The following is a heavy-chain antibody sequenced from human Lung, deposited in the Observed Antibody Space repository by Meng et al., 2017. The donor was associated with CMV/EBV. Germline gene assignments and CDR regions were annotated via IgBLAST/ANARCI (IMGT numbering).Heavy chain of an antibody. Sequence: GESXKISCSASGFTFSSYSMNWVRQAPGKGLELVSSISSSSSYIYYADSVKGRFTICRDNAKNSLYLEMNSLRAEDTAVYYCARQDYDFWCGMDVWGQGATVTVSS. CDR3: ARQDYDFWCGMDV. J-gene: IGHJ6*02. CDR1: GFTFSSYS. D-gene: IGHD3-3*01. CDR2: ISSSSSYI. V-gene: IGHV3-21*01.